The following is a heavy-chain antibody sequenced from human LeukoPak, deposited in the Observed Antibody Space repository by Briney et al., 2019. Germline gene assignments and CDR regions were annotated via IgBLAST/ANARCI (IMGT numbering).Heavy chain of an antibody. J-gene: IGHJ6*02. CDR1: GYSISSGCY. CDR3: ARTDIVVVPADQVERDYYYGMDV. V-gene: IGHV4-38-2*02. Sequence: SETLSLTCTVSGYSISSGCYWGWFRQPPGKGLEWIGSIFHTGSIYYNLSLKSRVTLSVDTSKTQFSLKLSSVTAADTAVYYCARTDIVVVPADQVERDYYYGMDVWGQGTTVTVSS. CDR2: IFHTGSI. D-gene: IGHD2-2*01.